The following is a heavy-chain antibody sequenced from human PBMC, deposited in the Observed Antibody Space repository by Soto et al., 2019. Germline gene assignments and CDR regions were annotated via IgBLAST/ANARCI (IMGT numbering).Heavy chain of an antibody. CDR1: GFSFSISP. Sequence: GGSLRLSCAASGFSFSISPMHWVRQAPGKGPEWVALISYDGTNKFYADSVKGRFTISRDNSKSTLYLQVDSLRPEDAAVYYCARDPKTSGGQHWAFNYFDSWGQGTPVTVSS. J-gene: IGHJ4*02. D-gene: IGHD7-27*01. V-gene: IGHV3-30-3*01. CDR2: ISYDGTNK. CDR3: ARDPKTSGGQHWAFNYFDS.